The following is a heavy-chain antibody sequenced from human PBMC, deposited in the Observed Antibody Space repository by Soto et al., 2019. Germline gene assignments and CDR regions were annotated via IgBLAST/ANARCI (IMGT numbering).Heavy chain of an antibody. CDR2: ISGSGGST. CDR3: AKKNSGSYFSPFDY. J-gene: IGHJ4*02. Sequence: GGSLRLSCAASGFTFSSYAMSWVRRAPGKGLEWVSAISGSGGSTYYADSVKGRFTISRDNSKNTLYLQMNSLRAEDTAVYYCAKKNSGSYFSPFDYWGQGTLVTVSS. CDR1: GFTFSSYA. D-gene: IGHD1-26*01. V-gene: IGHV3-23*01.